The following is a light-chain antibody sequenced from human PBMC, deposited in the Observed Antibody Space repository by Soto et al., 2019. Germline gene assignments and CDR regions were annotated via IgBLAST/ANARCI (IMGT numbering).Light chain of an antibody. J-gene: IGKJ4*01. CDR1: QSVSRNY. Sequence: IVLTQSPGTLSLSPGERASLSCRASQSVSRNYVAWYHYKPGQAPRLLIYDASTMATGIPDRFSGSGSGADFTLTISRLEPEDFAVYFCQQYGRTPLTFGGGSKVEIK. CDR2: DAS. V-gene: IGKV3-20*01. CDR3: QQYGRTPLT.